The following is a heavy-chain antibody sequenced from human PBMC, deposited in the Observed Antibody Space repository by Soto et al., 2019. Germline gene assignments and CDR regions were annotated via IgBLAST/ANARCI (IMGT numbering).Heavy chain of an antibody. Sequence: SETLSLTCTVSGGSISSGGYYWSWIRQHPGKGLEWIGYIYYSGSTYYNPSLKSRVTISVDTPKNQFSLKLSSVTAADTAVYYCARDPGYCTNGVCDGGDYCYGMDVWGQGTTVT. D-gene: IGHD2-8*01. CDR2: IYYSGST. V-gene: IGHV4-31*03. CDR1: GGSISSGGYY. CDR3: ARDPGYCTNGVCDGGDYCYGMDV. J-gene: IGHJ6*02.